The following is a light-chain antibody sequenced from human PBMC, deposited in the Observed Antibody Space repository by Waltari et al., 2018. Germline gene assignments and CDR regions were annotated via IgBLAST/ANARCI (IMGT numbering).Light chain of an antibody. V-gene: IGKV3-15*01. CDR3: QQYDNWPPWT. Sequence: EIAMTQSPVTLSVSPGDTATLSCRASQSSSINLAWYQQKPGQAHRLLIYAASTRASGIPARFSGSGSGTEFTLTISSLQSEDFAVYYCQQYDNWPPWTFGQGTKVEI. CDR1: QSSSIN. CDR2: AAS. J-gene: IGKJ1*01.